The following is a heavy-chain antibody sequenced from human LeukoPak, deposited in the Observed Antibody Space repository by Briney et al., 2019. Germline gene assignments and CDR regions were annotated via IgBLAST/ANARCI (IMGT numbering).Heavy chain of an antibody. CDR1: GYTLTELS. J-gene: IGHJ4*02. Sequence: ASVTVSCKVSGYTLTELSMHWVRQAPGKGLEWMGGFDPEDGETIYAQKFQGRVTMTEDTSTDTAYMELSSLRAEDTAVYYCATDGPRELLPRPFDYWGQGTLVPVSS. CDR3: ATDGPRELLPRPFDY. V-gene: IGHV1-24*01. D-gene: IGHD3-10*01. CDR2: FDPEDGET.